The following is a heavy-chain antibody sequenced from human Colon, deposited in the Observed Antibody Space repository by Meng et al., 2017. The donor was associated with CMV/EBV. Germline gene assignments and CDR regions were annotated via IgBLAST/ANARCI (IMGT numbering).Heavy chain of an antibody. J-gene: IGHJ4*02. V-gene: IGHV3-66*02. Sequence: GESLKISCAASGFTVSTSYMSWVRQTPGKGLEWVALIYSGGPTAHADSVKGRFTISRDNSKNTLYLQMNSLRAEDTAVYYCAKDYYRYFDYWGQGTLVTVSS. CDR1: GFTVSTSY. CDR2: IYSGGPT. D-gene: IGHD3-10*01. CDR3: AKDYYRYFDY.